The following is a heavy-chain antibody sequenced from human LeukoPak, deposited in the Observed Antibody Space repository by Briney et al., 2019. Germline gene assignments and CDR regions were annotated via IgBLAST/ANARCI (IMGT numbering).Heavy chain of an antibody. J-gene: IGHJ5*02. V-gene: IGHV4-31*03. CDR3: AREVPAALNNWFDP. Sequence: PSQILSLTCTVSGGSISSGGYYWSWIRQHPGKGLEWIGYIYYSGSTYYNPSLKSRDTISVDTSKNQFSLKLSSVTAADTAVYYCAREVPAALNNWFDPWGQGTLVTVSS. CDR2: IYYSGST. D-gene: IGHD2-2*01. CDR1: GGSISSGGYY.